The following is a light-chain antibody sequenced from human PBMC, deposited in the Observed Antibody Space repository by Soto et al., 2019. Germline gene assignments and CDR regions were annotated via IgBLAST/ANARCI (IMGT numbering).Light chain of an antibody. J-gene: IGKJ4*01. V-gene: IGKV1-17*03. Sequence: DIQMTQSPSAMSASVGDRVTITCRASQAISHYLAWFHQRPGKVPKRLIYGASTLESGVPSRFSGSGSGTDFTLTISSLQPEDFGTYYCLQHNTYPLSCGGGTKVE. CDR2: GAS. CDR1: QAISHY. CDR3: LQHNTYPLS.